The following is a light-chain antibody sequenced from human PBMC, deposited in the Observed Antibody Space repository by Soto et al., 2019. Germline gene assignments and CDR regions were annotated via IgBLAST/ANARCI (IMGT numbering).Light chain of an antibody. Sequence: EIVLTQSPATLSLSPGERAALSYRASQSVSTFLAWYPHKPGQAPRLLLYDASNRATGIPARFSGSGSGTDFTLTSSSLEPEDSAFYYYQQRSSCWTFGQGTKGEIK. J-gene: IGKJ1*01. CDR2: DAS. CDR1: QSVSTF. CDR3: QQRSSCWT. V-gene: IGKV3-11*01.